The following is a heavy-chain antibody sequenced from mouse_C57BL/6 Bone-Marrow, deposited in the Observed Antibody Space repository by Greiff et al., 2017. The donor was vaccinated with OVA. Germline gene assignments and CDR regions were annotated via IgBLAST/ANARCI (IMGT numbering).Heavy chain of an antibody. CDR1: GHTFTSYP. CDR3: ASDDSGY. D-gene: IGHD3-1*01. CDR2: INPSRGST. J-gene: IGHJ2*01. Sequence: QVQLQQSGAELARPGASVKMSCKASGHTFTSYPMNWVKQRPGQGLEWIGYINPSRGSTKYNQKFKDKATLTADKSYSTAYMQLSSLTSEDSAVYYCASDDSGYWGQGTTLTVSS. V-gene: IGHV1-4*01.